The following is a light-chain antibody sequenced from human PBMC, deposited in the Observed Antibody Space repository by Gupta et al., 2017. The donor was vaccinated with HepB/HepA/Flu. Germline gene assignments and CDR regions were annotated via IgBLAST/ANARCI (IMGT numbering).Light chain of an antibody. J-gene: IGLJ1*01. CDR2: DVS. V-gene: IGLV2-11*01. Sequence: QSALTQPRSVCGSPGQAVTISCTGTSSDVGGYNYLSWDHQHPGKAHNLMIYDVSKRPAGVPDRFSGSKAGNTASLTISGLQAEDDAYYYCCSYASSYTYVFGTGTKVTVL. CDR1: SSDVGGYNY. CDR3: CSYASSYTYV.